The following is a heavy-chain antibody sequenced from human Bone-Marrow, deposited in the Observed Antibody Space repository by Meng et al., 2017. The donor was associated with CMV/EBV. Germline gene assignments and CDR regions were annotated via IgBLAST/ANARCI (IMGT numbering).Heavy chain of an antibody. Sequence: GESLKIYCQGSGYSFTSYWIGWVRQMPGKGLEWMGISYPGDSDTRYIPSFQGQVTISADKSISTASLQWSSLKASDTAMYYCARQKAYYFDYWGQGTLVNVDS. CDR2: SYPGDSDT. V-gene: IGHV5-51*01. CDR3: ARQKAYYFDY. J-gene: IGHJ4*02. CDR1: GYSFTSYW.